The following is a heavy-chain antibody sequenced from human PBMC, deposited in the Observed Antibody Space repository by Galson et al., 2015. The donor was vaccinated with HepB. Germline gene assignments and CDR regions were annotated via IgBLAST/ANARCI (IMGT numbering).Heavy chain of an antibody. D-gene: IGHD6-6*01. CDR2: IFYSGST. V-gene: IGHV4-59*08. Sequence: SETLSLTCTVSGGSITGYYWSWIRQPPGKGLEWIGYIFYSGSTNYNPSLKSRVTISVDTSKNQFSLKLSSVTAADTAVYHCARHSSSSRGWFDPWGQGTLVTVSS. CDR1: GGSITGYY. J-gene: IGHJ5*02. CDR3: ARHSSSSRGWFDP.